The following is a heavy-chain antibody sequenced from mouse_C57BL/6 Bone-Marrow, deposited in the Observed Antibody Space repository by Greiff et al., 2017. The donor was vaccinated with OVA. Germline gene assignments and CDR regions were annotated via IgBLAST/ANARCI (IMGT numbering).Heavy chain of an antibody. CDR3: ARRGLRWYFDV. Sequence: QVQLQQSDAELVKPGASVKISCKVSGYTFTDHTIHWMKQRPEQGLEWIGYIYPRDGSTNYTEKFKGKATLTADKSSSTAYMQLSSLTSEDTAVDFCARRGLRWYFDVWGTGTTVTVSS. D-gene: IGHD2-4*01. CDR2: IYPRDGST. CDR1: GYTFTDHT. J-gene: IGHJ1*03. V-gene: IGHV1-78*01.